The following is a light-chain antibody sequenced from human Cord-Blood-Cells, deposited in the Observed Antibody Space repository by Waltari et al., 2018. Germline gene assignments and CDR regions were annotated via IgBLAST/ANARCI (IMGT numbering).Light chain of an antibody. J-gene: IGLJ2*01. CDR2: DVS. V-gene: IGLV2-11*01. CDR3: CSYAGSYTFVV. Sequence: QSALTQPRSVSGSPGQSVTLSCTGTSSDVGGYHYVSWYQQHPGKAPKLMIYDVSKRPSGVPDRFSGSKSGNTAFLTISGLQAEDEADYYCCSYAGSYTFVVFGGGTKLTVL. CDR1: SSDVGGYHY.